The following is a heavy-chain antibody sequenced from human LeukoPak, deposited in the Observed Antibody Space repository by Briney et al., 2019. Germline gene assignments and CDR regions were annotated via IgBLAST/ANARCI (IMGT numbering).Heavy chain of an antibody. CDR3: TTIKRGDIFGYFDF. J-gene: IGHJ4*02. V-gene: IGHV4-59*11. D-gene: IGHD5-18*01. CDR1: GGSMTTHH. Sequence: SETLSLTCTVSGGSMTTHHWNWIRQTPGKGLEWIGYVFDSGRTKVTPSLTSRVTLSTDRSKNQLSLRLSSVTAADTAVYYCTTIKRGDIFGYFDFWGQGILVTVSS. CDR2: VFDSGRT.